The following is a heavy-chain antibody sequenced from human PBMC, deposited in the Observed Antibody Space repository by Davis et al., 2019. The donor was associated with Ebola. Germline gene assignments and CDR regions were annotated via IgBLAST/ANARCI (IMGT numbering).Heavy chain of an antibody. D-gene: IGHD2-2*01. J-gene: IGHJ4*02. CDR2: INPSGGST. CDR3: ASQAQYCSSTSCYEYYFDY. V-gene: IGHV1-46*01. CDR1: GYTFTSYY. Sequence: ASVKVSCTASGYTFTSYYMHWVRQAPGQGLEWMGIINPSGGSTSYAQKFQGRVTMTRDTSTSTVYMELSSLRSDDTAVYYCASQAQYCSSTSCYEYYFDYWGQGTLVTVSS.